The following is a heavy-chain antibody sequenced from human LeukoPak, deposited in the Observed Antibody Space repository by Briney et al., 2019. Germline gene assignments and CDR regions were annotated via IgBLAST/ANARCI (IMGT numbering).Heavy chain of an antibody. CDR2: ISKDGGDS. Sequence: GGSLRLSCAASGFTFSHYAMSWVRQAPEKGPEWVSAISKDGGDSYYADPVKGRFAISRDNSKNMLYLQMNSLGAEDTAIYYCAKDEMAVAIFDYWGQGTLVTVSS. CDR3: AKDEMAVAIFDY. J-gene: IGHJ4*02. V-gene: IGHV3-23*01. D-gene: IGHD6-19*01. CDR1: GFTFSHYA.